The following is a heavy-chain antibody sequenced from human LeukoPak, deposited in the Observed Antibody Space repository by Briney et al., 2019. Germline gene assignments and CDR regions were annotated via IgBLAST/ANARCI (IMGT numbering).Heavy chain of an antibody. CDR3: AKDNRRHYTSGPNPDSLH. D-gene: IGHD6-19*01. CDR2: ISWNSGSI. V-gene: IGHV3-9*01. CDR1: GFTFSSYW. J-gene: IGHJ4*02. Sequence: GGSLRLSCAASGFTFSSYWMSWVRQAPGKGLEWVSGISWNSGSIDYADSVKSRFTISRDNAKNSLYLQMNSLRVEDTAFYYCAKDNRRHYTSGPNPDSLHWGQGALVTVSS.